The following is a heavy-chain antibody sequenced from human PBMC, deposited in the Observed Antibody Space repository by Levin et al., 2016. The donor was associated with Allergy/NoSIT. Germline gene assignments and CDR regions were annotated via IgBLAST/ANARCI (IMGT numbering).Heavy chain of an antibody. D-gene: IGHD3-10*01. V-gene: IGHV1-18*04. CDR1: GYTFTSYG. Sequence: ASVKVSCKASGYTFTSYGISWVRQAPGQGLEWMGWISAYNGNTNYAQKLQGRVTMTTDTSTSTAYMELRSLRSDDTAVYYCAGYYGSGSPNLHYYFDYWGQGTLVTVSS. CDR2: ISAYNGNT. J-gene: IGHJ4*02. CDR3: AGYYGSGSPNLHYYFDY.